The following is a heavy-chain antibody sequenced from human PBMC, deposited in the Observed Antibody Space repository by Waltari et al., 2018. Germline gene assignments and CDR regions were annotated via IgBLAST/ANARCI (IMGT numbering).Heavy chain of an antibody. J-gene: IGHJ6*02. Sequence: QVQLVESGGGVVQPGRSLRLSCAASGFTFSSYGMHWVRQAPGKGLEWVAVISYDGSNKYYADSVKGRFTISRDNSKNTLYLQMNSLRAEDTAVYYCAKDVGYSSSWSYYYYYGMDVWGQGTTVTVSS. CDR2: ISYDGSNK. D-gene: IGHD6-13*01. CDR1: GFTFSSYG. V-gene: IGHV3-30*18. CDR3: AKDVGYSSSWSYYYYYGMDV.